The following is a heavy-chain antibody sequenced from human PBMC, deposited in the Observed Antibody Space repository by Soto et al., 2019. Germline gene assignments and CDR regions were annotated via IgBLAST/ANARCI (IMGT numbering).Heavy chain of an antibody. D-gene: IGHD1-1*01. CDR2: ISGSGATT. Sequence: GGSLRLSCAASGFIFSNYAMSCVRQAPGRGLEWVSAISGSGATTYYPDSVKGRFTISRDNSKNTLYLQMNNLRADDTAVYYCTKGGIPRRYNIPKVDFDYWGQGSLVTVSS. J-gene: IGHJ4*02. CDR1: GFIFSNYA. CDR3: TKGGIPRRYNIPKVDFDY. V-gene: IGHV3-23*01.